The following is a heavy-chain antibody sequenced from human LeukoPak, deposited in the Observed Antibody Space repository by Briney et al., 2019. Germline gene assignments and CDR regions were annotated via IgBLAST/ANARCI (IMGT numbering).Heavy chain of an antibody. J-gene: IGHJ4*02. Sequence: GRSLRLCCAASGFTFDDYAMHWVRQAPGKGLEWVSGISWNSGSIGYADSVKGRFTISRDNAKNSLYLQMNSLRAEDTALYYCAKDKWYDSSDYFDYWGQGTLVTVSS. CDR2: ISWNSGSI. D-gene: IGHD3-22*01. V-gene: IGHV3-9*01. CDR3: AKDKWYDSSDYFDY. CDR1: GFTFDDYA.